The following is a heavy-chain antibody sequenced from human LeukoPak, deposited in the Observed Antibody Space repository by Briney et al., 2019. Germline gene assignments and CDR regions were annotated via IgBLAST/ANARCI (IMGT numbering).Heavy chain of an antibody. V-gene: IGHV3-64*01. CDR2: ISSNGGST. D-gene: IGHD3-9*01. CDR1: GFTFSSYA. J-gene: IGHJ6*03. Sequence: GGSLRLSCAASGFTFSSYAMHWVRQAPGKGLEYVSAISSNGGSTYYANSVKGRFTISRDNSKNTLYLQMGSLRAEDMAVYYCARDREILTGDYYYYMDVWGKGTTVTISS. CDR3: ARDREILTGDYYYYMDV.